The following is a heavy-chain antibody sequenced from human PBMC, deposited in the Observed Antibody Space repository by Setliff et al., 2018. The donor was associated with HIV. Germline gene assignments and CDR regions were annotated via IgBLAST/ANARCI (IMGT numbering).Heavy chain of an antibody. CDR1: GFTFTNSA. CDR3: ARDPRIAVARDYYYYMDV. Sequence: GASVKVSCKASGFTFTNSAVQWVRQARGQRLEWIGWIVVGSGNTNYAQKFQERVTITRDMSTSRAYMELSGLRTEDTAVYYCARDPRIAVARDYYYYMDVWGKGTTVTVSS. J-gene: IGHJ6*03. CDR2: IVVGSGNT. V-gene: IGHV1-58*01. D-gene: IGHD6-19*01.